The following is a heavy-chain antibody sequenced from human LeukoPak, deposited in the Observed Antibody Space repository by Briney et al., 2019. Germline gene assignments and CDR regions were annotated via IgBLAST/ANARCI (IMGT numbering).Heavy chain of an antibody. J-gene: IGHJ5*02. CDR1: GFTFGRYA. Sequence: GGSLRLSWAGSGFTFGRYAMSWIRQVPGKGLEWVSAISGSSSDILYTDSVKGRFTISRDNYNTTLYLQMNSLRAGDTAVYHCAKDRFGSGSPNWFGPWAQGTLVTVSS. CDR3: AKDRFGSGSPNWFGP. D-gene: IGHD3-10*01. CDR2: ISGSSSDI. V-gene: IGHV3-23*01.